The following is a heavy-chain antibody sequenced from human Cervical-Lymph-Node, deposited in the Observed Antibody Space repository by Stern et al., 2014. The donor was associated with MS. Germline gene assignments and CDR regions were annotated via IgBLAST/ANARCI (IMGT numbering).Heavy chain of an antibody. CDR3: ARPGFPGRAAGGFDY. J-gene: IGHJ4*02. Sequence: EVQLEESGGGLVKPGGSLRLSCAASGFTFSSYSMNWVRQAPGKGLEWVSSISSSSSYIYYAYSVKGRFTISRDNAKNSLYLQMNSLRAEDTAVYYCARPGFPGRAAGGFDYWGQGTLVTVSS. CDR1: GFTFSSYS. CDR2: ISSSSSYI. V-gene: IGHV3-21*01. D-gene: IGHD6-13*01.